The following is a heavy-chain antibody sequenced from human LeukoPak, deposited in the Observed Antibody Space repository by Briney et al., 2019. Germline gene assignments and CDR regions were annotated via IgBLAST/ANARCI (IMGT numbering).Heavy chain of an antibody. J-gene: IGHJ4*02. CDR1: GGSISSYY. CDR2: IYYSGST. Sequence: SSETLSLTCTVSGGSISSYYGSWIRQPPGRGLEGIGYIYYSGSTNYNPSLKSRVTISVDTSKNQFSLKLSSVTAADTAVYYCARDHRIAVAGTGGFDYWGQGTLVTVSS. V-gene: IGHV4-59*01. D-gene: IGHD6-19*01. CDR3: ARDHRIAVAGTGGFDY.